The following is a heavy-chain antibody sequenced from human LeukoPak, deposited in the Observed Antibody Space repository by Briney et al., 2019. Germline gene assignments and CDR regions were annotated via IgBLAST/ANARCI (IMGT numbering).Heavy chain of an antibody. CDR2: INWNGGST. D-gene: IGHD1-26*01. CDR1: GFTFDDYG. CDR3: AKGSLVGATNYFDY. V-gene: IGHV3-20*04. Sequence: GGSLRLSCAASGFTFDDYGMSWVRQAPGKGLEWVSGINWNGGSTGYADSVKGRFTISRDNAKNSLYLQMNSLRAEDTALYYCAKGSLVGATNYFDYWGQGTLVTVSS. J-gene: IGHJ4*02.